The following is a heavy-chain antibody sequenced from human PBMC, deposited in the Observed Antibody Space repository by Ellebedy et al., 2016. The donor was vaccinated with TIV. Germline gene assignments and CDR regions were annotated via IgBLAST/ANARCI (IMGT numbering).Heavy chain of an antibody. V-gene: IGHV1-2*02. CDR2: INPNNGGT. CDR1: GYTFTGYY. J-gene: IGHJ4*02. D-gene: IGHD3-16*01. Sequence: AASVKVSCKASGYTFTGYYIHWVRQAPGQGLEWMGWINPNNGGTSYAQKFQGRVTMTRDTSTSTVSMELSSLRSEDTAVYYCARGFRTGDLATVSYWGQGALVTVSS. CDR3: ARGFRTGDLATVSY.